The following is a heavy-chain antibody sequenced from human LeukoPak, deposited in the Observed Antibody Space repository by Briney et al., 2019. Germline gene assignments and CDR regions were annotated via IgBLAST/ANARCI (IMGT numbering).Heavy chain of an antibody. CDR3: ARSTAQWVATIDY. J-gene: IGHJ4*02. CDR1: GGTFSSYA. Sequence: SVKVSCKASGGTFSSYAISWVRQAPGQGLEWMGGIIPIFGTANYAQKFQGRVTITADKSTSTAYMELSSLRSEDMAVYYCARSTAQWVATIDYWGQGTLVTVSS. D-gene: IGHD5-24*01. CDR2: IIPIFGTA. V-gene: IGHV1-69*06.